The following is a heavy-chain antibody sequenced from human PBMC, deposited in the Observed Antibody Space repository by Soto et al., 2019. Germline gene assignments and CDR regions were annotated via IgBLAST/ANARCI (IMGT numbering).Heavy chain of an antibody. V-gene: IGHV1-3*01. CDR3: TRSIITTAGTDAFDL. Sequence: ASVKVSCKASGYTFTSYAMHWVRQAPGQRLEWMGWINAGNGNTKYAQKFQGRVTMTRDTSTTTVYMELSSLRSDDTAIYYCTRSIITTAGTDAFDLWGQGTLVTVSS. CDR2: INAGNGNT. J-gene: IGHJ3*01. D-gene: IGHD6-13*01. CDR1: GYTFTSYA.